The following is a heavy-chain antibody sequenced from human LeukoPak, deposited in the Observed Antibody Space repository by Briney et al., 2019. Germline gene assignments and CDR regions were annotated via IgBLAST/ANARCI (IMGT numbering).Heavy chain of an antibody. J-gene: IGHJ4*02. D-gene: IGHD4-17*01. CDR3: AIRFYGDYGLGY. V-gene: IGHV5-51*01. CDR2: IYPDDSDT. CDR1: GYRFSNYW. Sequence: GESLKISCKASGYRFSNYWIGWVRQMPGKGLEWMGIIYPDDSDTRYSPSFQGQVAISADKSISTAYLQWSSLKASDTAMYYCAIRFYGDYGLGYWGQGTLVTVSS.